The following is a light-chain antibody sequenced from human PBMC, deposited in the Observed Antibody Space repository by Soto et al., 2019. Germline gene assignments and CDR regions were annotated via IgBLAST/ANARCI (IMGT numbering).Light chain of an antibody. Sequence: QSALTQPPSASGSPGQSVTISCTGTSSDVGGDNFLSWYLQHPGKAPKLMISEVSKRPSGVPDRFSGSKSGNTASLTVSGLQAEDESDYYCSSFAGNNNLVFGGGTKLPVL. CDR2: EVS. CDR1: SSDVGGDNF. V-gene: IGLV2-8*01. CDR3: SSFAGNNNLV. J-gene: IGLJ2*01.